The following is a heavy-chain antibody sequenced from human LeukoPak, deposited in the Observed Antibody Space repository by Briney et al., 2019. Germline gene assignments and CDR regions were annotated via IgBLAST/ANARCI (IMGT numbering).Heavy chain of an antibody. D-gene: IGHD3-10*01. Sequence: GGSLRLSCAASGFTVSNNYMSWVRQAPGKGLEWVSAISGSGGSTYYADSVKGRFTISRDNSQNTLYLQMNSLRAEDTAVYYCARDRDYGSGSFDYWGQGTLVTVSS. CDR3: ARDRDYGSGSFDY. CDR2: ISGSGGST. V-gene: IGHV3-53*01. CDR1: GFTVSNNY. J-gene: IGHJ4*02.